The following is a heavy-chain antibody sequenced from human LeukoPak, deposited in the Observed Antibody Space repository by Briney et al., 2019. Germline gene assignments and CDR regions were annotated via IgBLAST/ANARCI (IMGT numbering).Heavy chain of an antibody. D-gene: IGHD3-16*01. J-gene: IGHJ4*02. V-gene: IGHV3-7*01. Sequence: GGSQRLSCAASGFTFSSYWMTWVRQAPGKGLEWVANIKHNGDELNYVGSVEGRFTISRDNAKNSLYLHMTSLRAEDTAVYYCARELRTFDSWGQGTLVTVSS. CDR2: IKHNGDEL. CDR1: GFTFSSYW. CDR3: ARELRTFDS.